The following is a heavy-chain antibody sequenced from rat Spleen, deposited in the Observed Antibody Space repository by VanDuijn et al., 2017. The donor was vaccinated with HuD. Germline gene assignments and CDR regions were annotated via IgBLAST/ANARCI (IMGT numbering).Heavy chain of an antibody. V-gene: IGHV5-27*01. D-gene: IGHD1-4*01. CDR2: ISLGGDDT. CDR3: TREGNTPYVMDA. J-gene: IGHJ4*01. CDR1: GFTFSSYY. Sequence: EVQLVESGGGLVQPEGSLKLSCVASGFTFSSYYMAWVRQAPAKGLEWVAYISLGGDDTHYRDSVKGRFTISRDDAKSTLYLQMNSLRSEDTATYYCTREGNTPYVMDAWGQGASVTVSS.